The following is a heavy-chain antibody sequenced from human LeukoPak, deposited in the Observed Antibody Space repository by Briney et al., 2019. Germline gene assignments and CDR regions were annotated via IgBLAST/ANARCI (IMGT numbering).Heavy chain of an antibody. D-gene: IGHD5-24*01. CDR3: ARDGGLQSHFDY. Sequence: PSETLSLTCSVFGDSFNEYYLNWVRQPPVKGLQWLGYIYHNGNSNYNPSLKCRLTISVHTSKNQFSLRLTSVTAADTAVYYCARDGGLQSHFDYWGQGALVTVSS. CDR2: IYHNGNS. CDR1: GDSFNEYY. J-gene: IGHJ4*02. V-gene: IGHV4-59*01.